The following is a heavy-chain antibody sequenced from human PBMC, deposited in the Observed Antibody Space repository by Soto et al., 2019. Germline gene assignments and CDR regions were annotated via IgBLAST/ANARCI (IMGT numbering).Heavy chain of an antibody. J-gene: IGHJ6*02. CDR3: ARRHCSSTSCYFYYYGMDV. CDR2: IDPSDSYT. V-gene: IGHV5-10-1*01. Sequence: GESLKISYKGSGYSFTSYWISWVRQMPGKGLEWMGRIDPSDSYTNYSPSFQGHVTISADKSISTAYLQWSSLKASDTAMYYCARRHCSSTSCYFYYYGMDVWGQGTTVTVSS. D-gene: IGHD2-2*01. CDR1: GYSFTSYW.